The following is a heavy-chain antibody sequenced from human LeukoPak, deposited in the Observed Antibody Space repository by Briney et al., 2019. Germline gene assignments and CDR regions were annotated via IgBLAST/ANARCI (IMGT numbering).Heavy chain of an antibody. CDR3: ARGGWFSEH. J-gene: IGHJ4*02. CDR2: ISSSGSSI. Sequence: GGSLRLSCADSGFSFSTYEMNWVRQAPGKGLEWVSYISSSGSSIYYADSVKGRFTISRDNAKNSLFLQMNSLRAEDTAVYYCARGGWFSEHWGQGTLVTVSS. D-gene: IGHD6-19*01. CDR1: GFSFSTYE. V-gene: IGHV3-48*03.